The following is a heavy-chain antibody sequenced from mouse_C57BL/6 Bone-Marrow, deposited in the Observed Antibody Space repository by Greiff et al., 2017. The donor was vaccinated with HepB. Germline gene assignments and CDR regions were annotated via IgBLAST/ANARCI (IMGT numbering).Heavy chain of an antibody. CDR2: ISDGGSYT. V-gene: IGHV5-4*03. Sequence: DVKLVESGGGLVKPGGSLKLSCAASGFTFSSYAMSWVRQTPEKRLEWVATISDGGSYTYYPDNVKGRFTISRDNAKNNLYLQMSHLKSEDTAMSYCARTGGRRPFFFAYWGQGTLVTVSA. J-gene: IGHJ3*01. CDR3: ARTGGRRPFFFAY. D-gene: IGHD2-12*01. CDR1: GFTFSSYA.